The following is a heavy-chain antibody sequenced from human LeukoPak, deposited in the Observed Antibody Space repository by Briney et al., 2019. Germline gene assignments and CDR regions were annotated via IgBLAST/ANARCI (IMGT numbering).Heavy chain of an antibody. CDR1: GGSISSSSYY. V-gene: IGHV4-39*07. J-gene: IGHJ3*02. Sequence: SETLSLTCTVSGGSISSSSYYWGWIRQPPGKGLEWIGNIYYSGSTYYNPPLKSRVTISVDTSKNQFSLKLSSVTAADTAVYYCATTVVTDAFDIWGQGTMVTVSS. CDR2: IYYSGST. CDR3: ATTVVTDAFDI. D-gene: IGHD4-23*01.